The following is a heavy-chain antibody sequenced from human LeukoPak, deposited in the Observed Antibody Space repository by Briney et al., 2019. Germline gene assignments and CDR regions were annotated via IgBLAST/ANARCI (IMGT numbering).Heavy chain of an antibody. CDR3: ARHFDHPTAYFDS. D-gene: IGHD1-14*01. J-gene: IGHJ4*02. CDR1: DYSVTSAYY. Sequence: SETLSLTCAVSDYSVTSAYYWSWLRQPPGRGLEWIASIYSGGMTFYSPSLKSRLTISADTSRNHFSLRLSSVTAADTALYFCARHFDHPTAYFDSWGQGSLVTVSS. V-gene: IGHV4-38-2*01. CDR2: IYSGGMT.